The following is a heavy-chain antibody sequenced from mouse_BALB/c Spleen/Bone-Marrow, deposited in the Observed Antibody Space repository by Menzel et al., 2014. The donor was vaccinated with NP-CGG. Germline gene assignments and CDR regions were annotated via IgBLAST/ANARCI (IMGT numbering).Heavy chain of an antibody. J-gene: IGHJ4*01. CDR2: IDPANGNT. V-gene: IGHV14-3*02. CDR1: GFNIKDTY. D-gene: IGHD4-1*01. CDR3: ARWEYYAMDY. Sequence: VQLQQPGAELVKPGASVKLSCTASGFNIKDTYMHWVKQRPEQGLEWIGRIDPANGNTKYDPKFQGKATITADTSSNTAYLQLSSLTSEDTAVYYCARWEYYAMDYWRQGTSVTVSS.